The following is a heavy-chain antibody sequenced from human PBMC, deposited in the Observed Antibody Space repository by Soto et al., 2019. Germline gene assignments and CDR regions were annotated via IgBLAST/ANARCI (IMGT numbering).Heavy chain of an antibody. Sequence: SETLSLTCTVSGASISSGGYYWSWIRQHPGKGLEWIGYIHNSGSTNYNPSLKSRVTISLDTSQNQFSLKMTSATAADTAEYFCATAASSGYYLNSWGQGTLVTVS. CDR3: ATAASSGYYLNS. CDR2: IHNSGST. J-gene: IGHJ4*02. V-gene: IGHV4-31*03. D-gene: IGHD3-22*01. CDR1: GASISSGGYY.